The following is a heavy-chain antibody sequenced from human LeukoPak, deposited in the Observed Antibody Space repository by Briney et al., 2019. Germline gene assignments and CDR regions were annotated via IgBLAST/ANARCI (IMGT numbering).Heavy chain of an antibody. J-gene: IGHJ3*02. Sequence: ASVKVSCKACGYTFTGYDMHWLRQAPSQGVEWMGCINPNSGGTNYAQQFQGRVTMTRDTSISTAYMELRRLRSDDTAMYYCARVDTTTVTTYGAFDIWGQGTMVTVSS. V-gene: IGHV1-2*02. CDR3: ARVDTTTVTTYGAFDI. CDR1: GYTFTGYD. CDR2: INPNSGGT. D-gene: IGHD4-17*01.